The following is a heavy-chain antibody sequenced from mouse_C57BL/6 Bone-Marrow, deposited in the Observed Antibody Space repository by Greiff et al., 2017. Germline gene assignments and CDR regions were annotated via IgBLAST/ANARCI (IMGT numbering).Heavy chain of an antibody. CDR1: GFTFSSYA. V-gene: IGHV5-9-1*02. CDR3: TRDYYGFAY. Sequence: EVKVVESGEGLVKPGGSLKLSCAASGFTFSSYAMSWVRQTPEKRLEWVAYISSGGDYIYYADTVKGRFTISRDNARNTLYLQMSSLKSEDTAMYYCTRDYYGFAYWGQGTLVTVSA. CDR2: ISSGGDYI. J-gene: IGHJ3*01. D-gene: IGHD1-1*01.